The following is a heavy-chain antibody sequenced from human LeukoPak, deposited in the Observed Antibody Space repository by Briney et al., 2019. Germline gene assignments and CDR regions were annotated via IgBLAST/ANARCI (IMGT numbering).Heavy chain of an antibody. V-gene: IGHV3-48*04. CDR3: ARELQVNTYYDFWSGFWGY. J-gene: IGHJ4*02. CDR1: GFTFSSYS. CDR2: ISSSSSTI. D-gene: IGHD3-3*01. Sequence: GGSLRLSCAASGFTFSSYSMNWVRQAPGKGLEWVSYISSSSSTIYYADSVKGRFTISRDNAKNSLYLQMNSLRAEDTAVYHCARELQVNTYYDFWSGFWGYWGQGTLVTVSS.